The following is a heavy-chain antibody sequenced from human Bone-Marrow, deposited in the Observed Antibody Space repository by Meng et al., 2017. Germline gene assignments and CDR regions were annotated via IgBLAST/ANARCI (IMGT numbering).Heavy chain of an antibody. Sequence: QLPPPGPERVKPSPTLSLPCAISGDSVSSNSAAWHWIRQSPSRGLEWLGRTYYRSKWYTDYAVSVKSRITINPDTSKNQFSLQLNSVTPEDTAVYYCARGDYSSSPSFWGQGTLVTVSS. V-gene: IGHV6-1*01. CDR2: TYYRSKWYT. CDR1: GDSVSSNSAA. D-gene: IGHD3-22*01. J-gene: IGHJ4*02. CDR3: ARGDYSSSPSF.